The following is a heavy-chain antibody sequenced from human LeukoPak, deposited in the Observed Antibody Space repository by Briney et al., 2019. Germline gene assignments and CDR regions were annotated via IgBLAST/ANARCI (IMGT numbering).Heavy chain of an antibody. CDR1: GFTFVNYG. D-gene: IGHD1-26*01. CDR2: ISCNGNQ. CDR3: ARAYSETYGLGYYYMDV. V-gene: IGHV3-30-3*01. J-gene: IGHJ6*03. Sequence: PGGSLRLSCAASGFTFVNYGFHWVRQAPVKALEWVAFISCNGNQKYGDSVKGRFTISRDNSKNTLYLQVNGLRPEDTAVYYCARAYSETYGLGYYYMDVWGKGTTVTISS.